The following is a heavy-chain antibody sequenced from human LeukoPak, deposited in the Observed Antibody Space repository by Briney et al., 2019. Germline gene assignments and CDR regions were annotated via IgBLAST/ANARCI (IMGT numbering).Heavy chain of an antibody. CDR3: ARDSAYCGGACPDY. CDR1: GYTFPRYY. Sequence: GASVKVSCKASGYTFPRYYMNWVRQAPGQGLEWMGRINPNSGGTNFAPKFQGRVTMTRDTSISTAYMELTSLRSDDTDVYYCARDSAYCGGACPDYWGQGTLVTVSS. CDR2: INPNSGGT. V-gene: IGHV1-2*05. J-gene: IGHJ4*02. D-gene: IGHD2-21*02.